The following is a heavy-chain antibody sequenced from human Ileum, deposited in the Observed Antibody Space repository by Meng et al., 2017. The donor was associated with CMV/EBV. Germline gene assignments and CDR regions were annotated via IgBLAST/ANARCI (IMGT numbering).Heavy chain of an antibody. Sequence: SETLSLTCTVSAGSISNSGHYWDWIRQSPGTGLEWIGSIYYSGSTYYNPSLKSRVTISVDTSKNQFSLKLSSVTAADTAVYYCAREMGGLWGQGIL. V-gene: IGHV4-39*07. J-gene: IGHJ4*02. CDR3: AREMGGL. CDR2: IYYSGST. D-gene: IGHD3-16*01. CDR1: AGSISNSGHY.